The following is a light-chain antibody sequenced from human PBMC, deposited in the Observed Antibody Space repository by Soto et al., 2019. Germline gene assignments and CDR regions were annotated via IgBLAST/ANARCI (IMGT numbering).Light chain of an antibody. CDR3: QQDDNWPPGT. CDR1: QSVSAN. V-gene: IGKV3-15*01. Sequence: EIVMTQSPATLSVSPGERVTLSCRASQSVSANLSCHQQKPGQAPRLLIYGASTRATGIPARFSGGGPGTEFTLTISSLQSEDFAVYYCQQDDNWPPGTFGQGTKVEIK. J-gene: IGKJ1*01. CDR2: GAS.